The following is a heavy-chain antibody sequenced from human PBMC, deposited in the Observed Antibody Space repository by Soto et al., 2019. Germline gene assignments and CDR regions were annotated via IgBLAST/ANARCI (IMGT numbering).Heavy chain of an antibody. CDR2: IYYSGST. CDR1: GGSVSSGSYY. CDR3: ARVGWEDDSSGSFDY. J-gene: IGHJ4*02. Sequence: QVQLQESGPGLVKPSGTLSLTCTVFGGSVSSGSYYWSWIGQPPGKGLEWVGYIYYSGSTNYNPSLKSRVTISVDTSKNQFSLKLSSVTAADTAVYYCARVGWEDDSSGSFDYWGQGTLVTVSS. D-gene: IGHD3-22*01. V-gene: IGHV4-61*01.